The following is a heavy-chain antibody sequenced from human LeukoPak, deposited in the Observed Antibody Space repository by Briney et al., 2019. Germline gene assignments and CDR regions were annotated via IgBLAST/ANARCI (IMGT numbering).Heavy chain of an antibody. Sequence: ASVKVSCKASGYTFTSYAMHWVRQAPGQRLEWVGWFNAGNGNTKYSQKFQGRVTITRDTSASTAYMELSSLRSEDTAVYYCATERGATLAVAAGTTWYYGMDVWGQGTTVTVSS. CDR1: GYTFTSYA. CDR2: FNAGNGNT. J-gene: IGHJ6*02. D-gene: IGHD6-13*01. V-gene: IGHV1-3*01. CDR3: ATERGATLAVAAGTTWYYGMDV.